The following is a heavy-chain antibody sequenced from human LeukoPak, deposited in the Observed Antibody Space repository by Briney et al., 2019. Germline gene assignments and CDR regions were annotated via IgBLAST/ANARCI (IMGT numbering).Heavy chain of an antibody. CDR2: MNPNSGNT. Sequence: GASVKVSCKASGYTFTSYDINWVRQATGQGLEWMGWMNPNSGNTGYAQKFQGRVTMTRNTPISTAYMELSSLRSEDTAVYYCARGASIAARRTDYYYYYMDVWGKGTTVTVSS. CDR1: GYTFTSYD. J-gene: IGHJ6*03. CDR3: ARGASIAARRTDYYYYYMDV. D-gene: IGHD6-6*01. V-gene: IGHV1-8*01.